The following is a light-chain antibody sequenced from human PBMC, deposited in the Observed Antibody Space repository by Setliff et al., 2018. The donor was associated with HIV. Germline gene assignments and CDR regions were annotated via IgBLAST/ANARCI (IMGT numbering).Light chain of an antibody. J-gene: IGLJ1*01. CDR1: SSDVGGYNY. V-gene: IGLV2-11*01. CDR2: DVT. CDR3: CSYVGSYTNYV. Sequence: SALTQPRSVSGSPGQSVTISCTGTSSDVGGYNYVSWYQQYPGQAPKVMIYDVTKRPSGVPDRFSGSKSGNTASLTISGLQAEDEADYYCCSYVGSYTNYVFGTGTKV.